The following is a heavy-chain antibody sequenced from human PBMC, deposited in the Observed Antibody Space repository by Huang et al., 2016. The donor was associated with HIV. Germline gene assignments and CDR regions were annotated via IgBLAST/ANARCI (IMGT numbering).Heavy chain of an antibody. CDR2: IRYDGNNY. V-gene: IGHV3-30*02. J-gene: IGHJ4*02. CDR3: AKDLTYTFGRHFDY. CDR1: GFTFGSFG. Sequence: QVQLVESGGGVVQPGGSLRLSCTASGFTFGSFGRHWVRQGPGKGLEWVAFIRYDGNNYYYADSVRGRFTISRDNSKDTLYLQMNRLRPDDSAVYYCAKDLTYTFGRHFDYWGRGTLVTVSS. D-gene: IGHD3-3*01.